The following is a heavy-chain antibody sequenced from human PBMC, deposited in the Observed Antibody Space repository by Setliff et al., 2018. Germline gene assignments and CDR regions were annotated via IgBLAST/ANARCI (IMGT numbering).Heavy chain of an antibody. CDR2: INNYSFKT. CDR1: GYTFTNYG. Sequence: ASVKVSCKTSGYTFTNYGITWVRQAPGQGLEWMGWINNYSFKTNYPQKFLGRVTVTTDTSTGTAYMELGSLTSDDTAIYYCARINFYVSSGYYYAPDYRGPGTLVTVSS. V-gene: IGHV1-18*01. J-gene: IGHJ4*02. CDR3: ARINFYVSSGYYYAPDY. D-gene: IGHD3-22*01.